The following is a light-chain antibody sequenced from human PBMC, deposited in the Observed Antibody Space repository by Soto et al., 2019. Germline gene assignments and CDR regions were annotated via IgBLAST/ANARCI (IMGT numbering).Light chain of an antibody. CDR2: GAA. CDR3: QQYGSSPQT. CDR1: QSVSSSY. J-gene: IGKJ1*01. Sequence: EIVLTQSPGTLSLSPGERATLSCRASQSVSSSYLDWYQQKPGQAPRLLIYGAASRATGMPDRISGSGCGTAFTLTISRLEPEDFAVYYCQQYGSSPQTFGQGTKVEIK. V-gene: IGKV3-20*01.